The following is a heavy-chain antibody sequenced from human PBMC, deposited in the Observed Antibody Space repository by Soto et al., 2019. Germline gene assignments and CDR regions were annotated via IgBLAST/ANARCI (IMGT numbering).Heavy chain of an antibody. J-gene: IGHJ6*03. CDR1: GFTFSSYS. CDR3: ARARGITMVRDGQVYYYYYYMDV. CDR2: ISSSSSYI. V-gene: IGHV3-21*01. D-gene: IGHD3-10*01. Sequence: PGGSLRLSCAASGFTFSSYSMNWVRQAPGKGLEWVSSISSSSSYIYYADSVKGRFTISRDNAKNSLYLQMNSLRAEDTAVYYCARARGITMVRDGQVYYYYYYMDVWGKGTTVTVSS.